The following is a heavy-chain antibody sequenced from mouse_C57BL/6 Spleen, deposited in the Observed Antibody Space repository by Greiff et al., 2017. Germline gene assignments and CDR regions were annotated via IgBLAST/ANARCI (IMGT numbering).Heavy chain of an antibody. CDR2: FNPNYGTP. J-gene: IGHJ3*01. Sequence: VQLQQSGPELVKPGASVKISCKAFGYSFTDYNMNWVKQSNGKSLEWIGVFNPNYGTPSYNQKFKGKATLTVDQTSSTAYMPLNRLTSEDSAVYYCTRDDYLFDYWGQGTLVTVSA. CDR1: GYSFTDYN. D-gene: IGHD2-4*01. CDR3: TRDDYLFDY. V-gene: IGHV1-39*01.